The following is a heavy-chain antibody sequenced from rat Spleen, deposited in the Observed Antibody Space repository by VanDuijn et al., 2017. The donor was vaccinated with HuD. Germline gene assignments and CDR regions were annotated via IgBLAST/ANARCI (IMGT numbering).Heavy chain of an antibody. CDR2: IIYDGSST. D-gene: IGHD1-2*01. CDR3: TRNYYSSYIFDY. J-gene: IGHJ2*01. V-gene: IGHV5-17*01. CDR1: GFTFSDYA. Sequence: EVQLVESGGGLVQPGNSLKLSCAASGFTFSDYAMAWVRQSPKKGLEWVATIIYDGSSTYYRDSVKGRFTISRDNAKSTLYLQMDSLRSEDTATYYCTRNYYSSYIFDYWGQGVMVTVSS.